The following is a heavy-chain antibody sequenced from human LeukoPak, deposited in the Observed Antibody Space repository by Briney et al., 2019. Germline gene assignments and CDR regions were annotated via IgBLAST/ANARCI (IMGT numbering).Heavy chain of an antibody. J-gene: IGHJ4*02. V-gene: IGHV3-9*01. Sequence: GGSLRLSCAASGFTFDDYAMHWVRQAPGKGLEWVSGISWNSGSIGYADSVKGRFTISRDNAKNSLYLQMNSLRAEDTALYYSAKAVTISTQYFDYWGQGTLVTVSS. CDR1: GFTFDDYA. CDR3: AKAVTISTQYFDY. D-gene: IGHD3-3*01. CDR2: ISWNSGSI.